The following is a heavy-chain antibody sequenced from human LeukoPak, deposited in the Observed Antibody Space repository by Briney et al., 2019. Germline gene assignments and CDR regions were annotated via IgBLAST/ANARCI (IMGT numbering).Heavy chain of an antibody. CDR1: GFTFDDYA. J-gene: IGHJ6*02. D-gene: IGHD3-22*01. V-gene: IGHV3-9*01. CDR2: ITWNRDNI. Sequence: AGGSLRLSFTVSGFTFDDYAMHWARHTPGKGLEWVAGITWNRDNIGYGDSVKGRFTISRDNVKNVLYLQMNSLRPEDTALYYCAKDLSSAITSALVLDVWGQGTTVTVS. CDR3: AKDLSSAITSALVLDV.